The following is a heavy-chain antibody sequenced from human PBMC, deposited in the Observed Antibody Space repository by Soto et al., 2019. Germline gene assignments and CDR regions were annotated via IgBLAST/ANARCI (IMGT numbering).Heavy chain of an antibody. CDR2: IYHTGNT. D-gene: IGHD2-2*01. V-gene: IGHV4-30-2*01. Sequence: QLQLQESGSGLVKPSQTLSLTCTVSGGSINSGGYSWIWIRQPPGKGLEWIGYIYHTGNTFYNPSLQGRVTISVDHSKNQFSLSLGSVTAADTAMYYCARVERTLSTAFAYGMDVWGQWTTVTVSS. CDR1: GGSINSGGYS. CDR3: ARVERTLSTAFAYGMDV. J-gene: IGHJ6*02.